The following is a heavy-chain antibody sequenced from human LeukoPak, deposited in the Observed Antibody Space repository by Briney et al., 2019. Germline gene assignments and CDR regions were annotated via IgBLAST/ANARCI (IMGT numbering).Heavy chain of an antibody. J-gene: IGHJ4*02. CDR1: GYSISSGYY. Sequence: SETLSLTCAVSGYSISSGYYWGWIRQPPGKGLEWIGSIYHSGSTYYNPSLKSRVTISVDTSKNQFSLRLNSVTAADTAVYYCARLSGGSSGGSHFDYWGQGTLVTVSS. CDR2: IYHSGST. CDR3: ARLSGGSSGGSHFDY. D-gene: IGHD3-22*01. V-gene: IGHV4-38-2*01.